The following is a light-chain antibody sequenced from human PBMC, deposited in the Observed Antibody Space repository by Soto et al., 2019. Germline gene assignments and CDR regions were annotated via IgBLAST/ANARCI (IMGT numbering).Light chain of an antibody. CDR3: QQYGSSPKYT. CDR1: QRVGSAY. V-gene: IGKV3-20*01. Sequence: ESVLAQSPGTRSLSPGDSATLSCRASQRVGSAYLAWYQQKPGQAPRLLIYGASNRATGIPDRFSGSGSGTDFTLTISRLEPEDFAVYYCQQYGSSPKYTFGQGTKVDIK. J-gene: IGKJ2*01. CDR2: GAS.